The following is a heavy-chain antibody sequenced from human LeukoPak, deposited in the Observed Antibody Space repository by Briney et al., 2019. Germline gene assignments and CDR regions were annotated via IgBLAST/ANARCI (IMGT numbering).Heavy chain of an antibody. CDR3: ARNISTITMKMVPPARGIDY. CDR1: GFTFSSYA. Sequence: GGSLRLSCAASGFTFSSYAMSWVRQAPGKGLEWVSAMSGGGGSTNYADAVKGRFTISRDNSKNTLYLQMNSLRAEDTAVYYCARNISTITMKMVPPARGIDYGGQGPLVPVSS. D-gene: IGHD3-22*01. J-gene: IGHJ4*02. V-gene: IGHV3-23*01. CDR2: MSGGGGST.